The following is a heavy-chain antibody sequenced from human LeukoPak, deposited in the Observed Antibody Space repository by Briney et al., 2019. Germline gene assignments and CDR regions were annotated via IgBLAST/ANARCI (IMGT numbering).Heavy chain of an antibody. CDR1: GFTFSSNW. D-gene: IGHD6-19*01. CDR3: ASSAGALIDC. Sequence: GGSLRLSCAASGFTFSSNWMHWVRQAPGKGLVWVSHINRDGSTTYYADSVEGRFTISRDNAKNTLSLQMNSLRAEDTAVYYCASSAGALIDCWGQGTLVIVSS. V-gene: IGHV3-74*01. CDR2: INRDGSTT. J-gene: IGHJ4*02.